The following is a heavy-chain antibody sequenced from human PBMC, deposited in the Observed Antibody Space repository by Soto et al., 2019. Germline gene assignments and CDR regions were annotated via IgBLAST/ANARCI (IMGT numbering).Heavy chain of an antibody. D-gene: IGHD3-10*01. CDR1: GGSISSYY. CDR3: ARHNYGSGSPYFDY. CDR2: IYYSGST. J-gene: IGHJ4*02. V-gene: IGHV4-59*08. Sequence: QVQLQESGPGLVKPSETLSLTCTVSGGSISSYYWSWIRQPPGKGLEWIGYIYYSGSTNYNPSLKSRATISVDTSKNQFSLKLNSMTAADTAVYYCARHNYGSGSPYFDYWGQGTLVTVSS.